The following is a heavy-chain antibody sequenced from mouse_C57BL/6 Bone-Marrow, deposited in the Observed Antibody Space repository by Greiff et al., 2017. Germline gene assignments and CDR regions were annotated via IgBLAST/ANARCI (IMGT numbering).Heavy chain of an antibody. V-gene: IGHV1-81*01. CDR3: ARWAVYYDYYFDY. CDR1: GYTFTSYG. J-gene: IGHJ2*01. CDR2: IYPRSGNT. D-gene: IGHD2-4*01. Sequence: QVQLKQSGAELARPGASVKLSCKASGYTFTSYGISWVKQRTGQGLEWTGEIYPRSGNTYYNEKFKGKATLTADKSSSTAYMELRSLTSEDSAVYFCARWAVYYDYYFDYWGQGTTLTVSS.